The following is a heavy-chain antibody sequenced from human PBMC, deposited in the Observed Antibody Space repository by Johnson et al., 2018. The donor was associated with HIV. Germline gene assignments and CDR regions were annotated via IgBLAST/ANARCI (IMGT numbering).Heavy chain of an antibody. V-gene: IGHV3-7*03. J-gene: IGHJ3*02. CDR2: IKQDGSEK. CDR1: GFTFSRYW. CDR3: ARVRTAAGFDAFDI. Sequence: VQLVESGGGVVQPGRSLRLSCAASGFTFSRYWMSWVRQAPGKGLEWVANIKQDGSEKYYVDSVKGRFTISRDNAKNSLYLQMNSLRAEDTALYYCARVRTAAGFDAFDIWGQGTMVTVSS. D-gene: IGHD6-13*01.